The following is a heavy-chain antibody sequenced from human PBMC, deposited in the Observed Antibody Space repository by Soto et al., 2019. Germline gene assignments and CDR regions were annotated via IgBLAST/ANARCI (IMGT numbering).Heavy chain of an antibody. D-gene: IGHD6-13*01. CDR3: AKVTKRAAAGRYEYYKYGMDV. V-gene: IGHV3-23*01. CDR1: GFTFKSYA. J-gene: IGHJ6*02. CDR2: NSGSGGGT. Sequence: EVQLLESGGGLAQPGGSLRLSCAASGFTFKSYAMSWVRQAPGKGLEWVSSNSGSGGGTYYADSVKGRFTVSRDNSKNTLYLQMNGLRAEDTALYYCAKVTKRAAAGRYEYYKYGMDVWGQGTTVTVSS.